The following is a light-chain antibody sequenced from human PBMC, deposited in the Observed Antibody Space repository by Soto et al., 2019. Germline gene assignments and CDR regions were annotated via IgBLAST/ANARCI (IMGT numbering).Light chain of an antibody. J-gene: IGKJ1*01. CDR2: DAS. V-gene: IGKV3-11*01. CDR1: QSVSSY. CDR3: QQYGNSTWT. Sequence: EIVLTQSPATLSLSPGERATLSCRASQSVSSYLAWYQQKPGQAPRLLIYDASNRATGIPARFSGSGSGTDFTLTISRMEPEDFAVYYCQQYGNSTWTFGQGTKLDIK.